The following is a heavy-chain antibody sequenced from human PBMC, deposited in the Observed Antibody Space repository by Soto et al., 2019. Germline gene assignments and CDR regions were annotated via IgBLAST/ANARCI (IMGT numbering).Heavy chain of an antibody. CDR1: GGTFSSYA. J-gene: IGHJ6*02. V-gene: IGHV1-69*01. CDR2: IIPIFGTA. D-gene: IGHD6-19*01. CDR3: ARGGAVAGEGEYYYYYDMDV. Sequence: QVQLVQSGAEVQKPGSSVKVSCKASGGTFSSYAISWVRQAPGQGLEWMGGIIPIFGTANYAQKFQGRVTITADESTSTAYMELSSLRSEDTAVYYCARGGAVAGEGEYYYYYDMDVWGQGTTVTVSS.